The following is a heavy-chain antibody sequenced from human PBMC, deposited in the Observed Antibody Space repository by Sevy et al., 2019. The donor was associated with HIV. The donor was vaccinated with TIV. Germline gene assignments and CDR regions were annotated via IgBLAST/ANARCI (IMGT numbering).Heavy chain of an antibody. Sequence: SETLSLTCAVYSGSFSAYYWSWIRQPPGKGLEWIGEVKHSGSTNYNPSLKSRVTISLHTSKNQFSLKLTSVTAADTAVYYCATGVTVTTVPYYFDYWGQGTLVTVSS. J-gene: IGHJ4*02. D-gene: IGHD4-4*01. CDR2: VKHSGST. CDR1: SGSFSAYY. CDR3: ATGVTVTTVPYYFDY. V-gene: IGHV4-34*01.